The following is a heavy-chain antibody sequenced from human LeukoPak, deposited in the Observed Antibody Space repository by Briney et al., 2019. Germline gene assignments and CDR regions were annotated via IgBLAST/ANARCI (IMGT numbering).Heavy chain of an antibody. J-gene: IGHJ4*02. V-gene: IGHV3-23*01. CDR2: ISGSSGST. CDR3: AKVIAVAATSY. Sequence: GGSLRLSCAASGFTFSSYAMSWVRQAPGEGLEWVSGISGSSGSTYYADSVKGRFTISRDNSKNTLYLQMNSLRAEDTAVYYCAKVIAVAATSYWGQGTLVTVSS. CDR1: GFTFSSYA. D-gene: IGHD6-19*01.